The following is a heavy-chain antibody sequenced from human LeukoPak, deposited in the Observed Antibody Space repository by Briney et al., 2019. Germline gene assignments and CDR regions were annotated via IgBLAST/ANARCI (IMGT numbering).Heavy chain of an antibody. J-gene: IGHJ4*02. Sequence: PGGSLRLSCAASGFTVSSNYMSWIRQPPGKGLEWIGSFYYSGSTYYNPSLKSRLTISVDTSKSQFSLKLSSVTAADTAVYYCASAPRRGFIGGLDCWGQGTLVTVSS. CDR1: GFTVSSNY. CDR2: FYYSGST. V-gene: IGHV4-39*01. CDR3: ASAPRRGFIGGLDC. D-gene: IGHD3-10*01.